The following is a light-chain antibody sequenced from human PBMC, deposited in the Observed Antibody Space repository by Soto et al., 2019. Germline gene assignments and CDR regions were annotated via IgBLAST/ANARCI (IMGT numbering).Light chain of an antibody. Sequence: QSALTQPPSASGSPGQSVTISCTGTSSDVGGYNYVSWYQQHPGKAPKLMIYEVSKRPSGVPDRFSGSKSGNTASLTVSGLQAEDEADYYCSSYAGSKGWVFGGGTKVTV. CDR1: SSDVGGYNY. CDR2: EVS. V-gene: IGLV2-8*01. J-gene: IGLJ3*02. CDR3: SSYAGSKGWV.